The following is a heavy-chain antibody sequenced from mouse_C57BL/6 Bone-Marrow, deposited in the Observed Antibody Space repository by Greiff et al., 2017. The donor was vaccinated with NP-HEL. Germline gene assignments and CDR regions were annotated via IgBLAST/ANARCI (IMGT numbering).Heavy chain of an antibody. D-gene: IGHD2-2*01. J-gene: IGHJ4*01. CDR2: ISGGGGNT. CDR1: GFTFSSYT. CDR3: ARRWLPPLYYYAMDY. V-gene: IGHV5-9*01. Sequence: EVKLMESGGGLVKPGGSLKLSCAASGFTFSSYTMSWVRQTPEKRLEWVATISGGGGNTYYPDSVKGRFTISRDNAKNTLYLQMSSLRSEDTALYYCARRWLPPLYYYAMDYWGQGTSVTVSS.